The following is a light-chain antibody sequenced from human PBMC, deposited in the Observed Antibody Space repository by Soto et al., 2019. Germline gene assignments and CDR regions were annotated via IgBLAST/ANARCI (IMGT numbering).Light chain of an antibody. J-gene: IGKJ1*01. CDR1: QSISSW. CDR3: QQYNSSSRT. Sequence: IRMTPSPATLPASLGDSVTITCRASQSISSWLAWYQQKPGKAPKLLIYDASSLESGVPSRFRGSGSGTEFTLTISSLPPDEFATYYCQQYNSSSRTFGQGTKVDIK. CDR2: DAS. V-gene: IGKV1-5*01.